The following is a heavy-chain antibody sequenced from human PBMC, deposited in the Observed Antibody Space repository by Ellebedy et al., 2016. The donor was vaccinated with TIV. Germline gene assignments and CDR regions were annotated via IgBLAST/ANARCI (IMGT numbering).Heavy chain of an antibody. D-gene: IGHD1-7*01. J-gene: IGHJ4*02. CDR2: ISISNDLI. CDR3: ARNVNYAHDY. V-gene: IGHV3-21*01. CDR1: GFTFSTYT. Sequence: GGSLRLSXAASGFTFSTYTMDWVRQAPGKGLEWVSSISISNDLIFYADSVRGRVTISRDNAKNSVYLQISSLRADDTAVYYCARNVNYAHDYWGQGTLVTVSS.